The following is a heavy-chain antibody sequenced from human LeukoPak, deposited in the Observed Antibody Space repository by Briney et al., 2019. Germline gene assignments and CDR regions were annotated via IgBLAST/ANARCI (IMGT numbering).Heavy chain of an antibody. CDR3: ARSRYYDILTGRDAFDI. CDR1: GFTFSSYS. CDR2: ISSSSSYI. Sequence: PGGSLRLSCAASGFTFSSYSMNWVRQAPGKGLEWVSSISSSSSYIYYADSVKGRFTISRDNAKNSLYLQMNSLRAEDTAVYYCARSRYYDILTGRDAFDIWGQGTMVTVFS. J-gene: IGHJ3*02. V-gene: IGHV3-21*01. D-gene: IGHD3-9*01.